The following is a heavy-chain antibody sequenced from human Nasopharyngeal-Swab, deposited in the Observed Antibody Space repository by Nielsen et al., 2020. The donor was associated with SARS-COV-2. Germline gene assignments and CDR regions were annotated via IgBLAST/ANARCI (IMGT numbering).Heavy chain of an antibody. Sequence: GGSLRLSCAASGFSFSTYWMHWVRHTPGKGLVWVSRLKTDGSDTRYADSVKGRFTISRDNAKNTLYLQINSLRAEDTAVYYCVRETSTSGAHYFDYWGRGTRVTVSS. CDR1: GFSFSTYW. CDR2: LKTDGSDT. D-gene: IGHD2-2*01. J-gene: IGHJ4*02. CDR3: VRETSTSGAHYFDY. V-gene: IGHV3-74*01.